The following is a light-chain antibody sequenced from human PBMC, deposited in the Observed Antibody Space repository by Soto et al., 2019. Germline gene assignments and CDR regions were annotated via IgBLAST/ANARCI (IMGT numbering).Light chain of an antibody. V-gene: IGKV3-15*01. J-gene: IGKJ5*01. CDR2: GAY. CDR1: QSVSNT. CDR3: QQYNYWPQT. Sequence: EIVMTQSPATLSVSPGERATLSCRASQSVSNTVAWYQQKPGQAPRLLIHGAYNRAAGIPARFSGSGSGTEFTLTIRSLQSEDFAVYYCQQYNYWPQTFGQGTRLEIK.